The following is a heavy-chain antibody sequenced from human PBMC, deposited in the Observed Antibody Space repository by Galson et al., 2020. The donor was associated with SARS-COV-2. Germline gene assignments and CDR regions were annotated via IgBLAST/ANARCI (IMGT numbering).Heavy chain of an antibody. J-gene: IGHJ5*02. CDR3: ARVQVVTAPGWFDL. CDR1: GDSITSHY. CDR2: INYSGST. D-gene: IGHD3-22*01. V-gene: IGHV4-59*11. Sequence: SETLSLTCTVSGDSITSHYWSWIRQPPGKGLEWIGYINYSGSTKYNSSPKNRVTISVDTSKNQFTLKLNSVTAADTAVYYCARVQVVTAPGWFDLWAQGTLVT.